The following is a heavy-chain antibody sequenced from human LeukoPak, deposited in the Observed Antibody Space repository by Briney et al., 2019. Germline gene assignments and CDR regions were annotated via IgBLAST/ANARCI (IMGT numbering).Heavy chain of an antibody. Sequence: PSETLSLTCTVSGGSISSGNSYWGWIRQPPGKGLEWIGSIFYSGSTYFNPSLKSRVTISVDTSKNQFSLKLSSVTAADTAVYYCATRSDYGVDYWGQGTLVTVSS. V-gene: IGHV4-39*07. CDR3: ATRSDYGVDY. CDR1: GGSISSGNSY. D-gene: IGHD4-17*01. J-gene: IGHJ4*02. CDR2: IFYSGST.